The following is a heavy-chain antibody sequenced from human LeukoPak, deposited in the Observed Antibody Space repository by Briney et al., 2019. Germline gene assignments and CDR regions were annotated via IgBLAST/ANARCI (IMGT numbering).Heavy chain of an antibody. D-gene: IGHD3-22*01. CDR2: ISSTGGTT. CDR3: ARASPLYYYDSSGYYVDYFDY. Sequence: PGGSLRLSCAASGITFSSYGMSWVRQAPGKGLEWVSSISSTGGTTYYADSVKGRFTISRDNSKNTLYLQMNSLRAEDTAVYYCARASPLYYYDSSGYYVDYFDYWGQGTLVTVSS. J-gene: IGHJ4*02. CDR1: GITFSSYG. V-gene: IGHV3-23*01.